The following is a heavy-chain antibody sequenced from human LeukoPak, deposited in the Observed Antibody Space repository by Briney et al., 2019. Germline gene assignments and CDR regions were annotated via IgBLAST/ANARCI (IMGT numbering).Heavy chain of an antibody. CDR3: ARGPYGSSGSLDY. V-gene: IGHV4-59*01. CDR1: GGSIGSYY. D-gene: IGHD3-22*01. J-gene: IGHJ4*02. CDR2: IYYSGST. Sequence: SETLSLTCTVSGGSIGSYYWSWIRQPPGKGLEWIGYIYYSGSTNYNPSLKSRVTISIDTSKNQFSLTLTSVTAADTAVYFCARGPYGSSGSLDYWGQGTLVTVSS.